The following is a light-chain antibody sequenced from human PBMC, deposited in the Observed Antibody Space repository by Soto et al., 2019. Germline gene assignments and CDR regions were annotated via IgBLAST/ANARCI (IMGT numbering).Light chain of an antibody. CDR2: DAS. J-gene: IGKJ5*01. CDR3: QQRSNWPPIT. V-gene: IGKV3-11*01. Sequence: EIVLTQSPATLSLSPGERATLSCRASQSVSSYLAWYQQKPGQAPRLLISDASHKATGIPARFSGSGYGTDLTLTISSLEPEDFAVYYCQQRSNWPPITFGQGTRLEIK. CDR1: QSVSSY.